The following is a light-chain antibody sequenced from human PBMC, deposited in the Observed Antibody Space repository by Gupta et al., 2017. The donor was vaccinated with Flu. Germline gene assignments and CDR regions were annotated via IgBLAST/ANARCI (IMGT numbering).Light chain of an antibody. CDR2: RNN. V-gene: IGLV10-54*04. J-gene: IGLJ3*02. CDR1: SNNVGNQG. CDR3: SGSDSSRSATV. Sequence: TSTLTCTRNSNNVGNQGAALLQQHQGHPPKLQSYRNNNRPSGISERFSASRSGNTASLTITGLQPEDEADYYCSGSDSSRSATVFGGGTKLTVL.